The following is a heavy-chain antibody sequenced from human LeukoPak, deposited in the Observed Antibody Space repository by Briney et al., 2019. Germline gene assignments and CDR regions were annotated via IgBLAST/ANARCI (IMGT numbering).Heavy chain of an antibody. CDR1: GFTFSSYG. V-gene: IGHV3-23*01. CDR3: AKVSGPDTMIVVAPFDY. CDR2: ISGSGGST. D-gene: IGHD3-22*01. J-gene: IGHJ4*02. Sequence: GGSLRLSCAASGFTFSSYGVHWVRQAPGKGLEWVSAISGSGGSTYYADSVKGRFTISRDNSKNTLYLQMNSLRAEDTAVYYCAKVSGPDTMIVVAPFDYWGQGTLVTVSS.